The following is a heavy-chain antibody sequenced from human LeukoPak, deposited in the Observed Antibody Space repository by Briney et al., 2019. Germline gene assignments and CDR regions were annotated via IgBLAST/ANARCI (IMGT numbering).Heavy chain of an antibody. Sequence: KPGGPLRLSCAASGFNFSDYYMSWIRQAPGKGLEWVSYISSSGSTLYYADSVKGRFTISRDNAKNSLYLQMNSLRAEDTVVYYCARVGSRRQQWLFYLRSYAFDIWGQGTMVTVSS. CDR3: ARVGSRRQQWLFYLRSYAFDI. CDR2: ISSSGSTL. CDR1: GFNFSDYY. J-gene: IGHJ3*02. V-gene: IGHV3-11*04. D-gene: IGHD6-19*01.